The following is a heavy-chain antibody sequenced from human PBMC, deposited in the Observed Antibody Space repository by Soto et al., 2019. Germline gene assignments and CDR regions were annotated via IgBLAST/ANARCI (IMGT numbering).Heavy chain of an antibody. D-gene: IGHD6-6*01. CDR1: GFTFSSYA. J-gene: IGHJ6*02. V-gene: IGHV3-64*02. CDR3: AREGYSSSVPYYYGMDV. Sequence: PGGSLRLSCAASGFTFSSYAMHWVRQAPGKGLGYVSAISSNGGSTYYADSVKGRFTISRDNSKNTLYLQMGSLRAEDMAVYYCAREGYSSSVPYYYGMDVWGQGTTVTVSS. CDR2: ISSNGGST.